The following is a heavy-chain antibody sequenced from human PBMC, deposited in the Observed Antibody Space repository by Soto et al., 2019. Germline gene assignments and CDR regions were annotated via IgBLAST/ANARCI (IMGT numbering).Heavy chain of an antibody. D-gene: IGHD1-7*01. Sequence: VASVKVSCKASGYTFTSYAMHWVRQAPGQRLEWMGWINAGNGNTKYSQKFQGRVTITRDTSASTAYMELSSLRSEDTAVYYCARERYNWNYRFRWFDPWGQGTLVTVSS. CDR1: GYTFTSYA. J-gene: IGHJ5*02. V-gene: IGHV1-3*01. CDR3: ARERYNWNYRFRWFDP. CDR2: INAGNGNT.